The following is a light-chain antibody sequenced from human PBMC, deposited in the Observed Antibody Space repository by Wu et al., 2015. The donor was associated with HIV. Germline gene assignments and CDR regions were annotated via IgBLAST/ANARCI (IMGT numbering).Light chain of an antibody. CDR1: QSINNGY. Sequence: EIVLTQSPDTLSLSPGERATLSCRVSQSINNGYVAWYQQKPGQAPRLLLYGTSNRAAGVSDRFGGWGTGTDFHLIINRLEAEDSAVLFLQLYDNLQFTFGPGTKVNIK. CDR3: QLYDNLQFT. J-gene: IGKJ3*01. CDR2: GTS. V-gene: IGKV3-20*01.